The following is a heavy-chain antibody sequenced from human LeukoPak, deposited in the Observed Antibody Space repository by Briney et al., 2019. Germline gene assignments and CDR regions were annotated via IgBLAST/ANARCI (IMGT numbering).Heavy chain of an antibody. CDR3: ARDSAGNDY. D-gene: IGHD6-13*01. CDR1: GGSISSGGYY. J-gene: IGHJ4*02. CDR2: IKQDGSEK. V-gene: IGHV3-7*01. Sequence: ETLSLTCTVSGGSISSGGYYWSWIRQAPGKGLEWVANIKQDGSEKYYVDSVKGRFTISRDNAKNSLYLQMNSLRAEDTAMYYCARDSAGNDYWGQGTLVTVSS.